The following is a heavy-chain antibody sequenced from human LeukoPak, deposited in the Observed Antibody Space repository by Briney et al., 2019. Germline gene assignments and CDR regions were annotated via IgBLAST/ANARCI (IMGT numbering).Heavy chain of an antibody. J-gene: IGHJ4*02. D-gene: IGHD3-3*01. CDR2: INHSGST. V-gene: IGHV4-34*01. Sequence: SETLSLTCAVYGGSFSGYYWSWIRQPPGKGLEWIGEINHSGSTNYNPSLKSRVTISVDTSKNQFSLKLSSVTAADTAVYYSARGRYDFWSGYSPYYFDYWGQGTLVTVSS. CDR1: GGSFSGYY. CDR3: ARGRYDFWSGYSPYYFDY.